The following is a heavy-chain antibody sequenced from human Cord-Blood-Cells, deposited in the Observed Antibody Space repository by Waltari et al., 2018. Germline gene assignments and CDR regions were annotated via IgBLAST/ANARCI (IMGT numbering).Heavy chain of an antibody. Sequence: QLQLQESGPGLVKPSETLSLTCTVSGGPISSSSYYWGWIRQPPGQGLEWIGSIYYSGSTYYNPSLKSRVTISVDTSKNQFSLKLSSVTAADTAVYYCATFSTPTGDRGFDPWGQGTLVTVSS. CDR2: IYYSGST. CDR3: ATFSTPTGDRGFDP. J-gene: IGHJ5*02. D-gene: IGHD7-27*01. CDR1: GGPISSSSYY. V-gene: IGHV4-39*01.